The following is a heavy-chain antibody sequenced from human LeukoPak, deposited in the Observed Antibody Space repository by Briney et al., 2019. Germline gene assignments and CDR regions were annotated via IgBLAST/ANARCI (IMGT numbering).Heavy chain of an antibody. D-gene: IGHD2-15*01. V-gene: IGHV1-46*03. Sequence: ASVTVSFKASGYTFTSYYMHWVRQAPGQGLEWMGIINPSVGSTSYAQKFQGRVTMTRDTSTSTVYMELSSLRSEDTAVYYCARVTTPYYYYYMDVWGKGTTVTVSS. CDR3: ARVTTPYYYYYMDV. J-gene: IGHJ6*03. CDR1: GYTFTSYY. CDR2: INPSVGST.